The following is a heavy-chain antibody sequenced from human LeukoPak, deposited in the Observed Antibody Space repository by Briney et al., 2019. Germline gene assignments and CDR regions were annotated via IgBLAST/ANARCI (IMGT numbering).Heavy chain of an antibody. V-gene: IGHV2-70*04. J-gene: IGHJ4*02. CDR1: GVSLRTRGMR. D-gene: IGHD2-2*01. CDR2: IDWDGDK. Sequence: SGPALVKPTQTLTLTCTFSGVSLRTRGMRVGWIRQPPGKALEWLSRIDWDGDKFYTTSLKTRLTISKDTSKNQVVLTLTNMDPVDTATYYCARGSGREGPAAMAFDYWGQGTLVTVSS. CDR3: ARGSGREGPAAMAFDY.